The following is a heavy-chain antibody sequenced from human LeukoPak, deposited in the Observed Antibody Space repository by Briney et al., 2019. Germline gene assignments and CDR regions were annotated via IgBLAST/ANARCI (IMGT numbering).Heavy chain of an antibody. D-gene: IGHD6-19*01. CDR1: GFTFSSYA. V-gene: IGHV3-64*01. CDR3: ARGCASGCTDY. J-gene: IGHJ4*02. CDR2: ISSNGGST. Sequence: PGGSLRLSCAASGFTFSSYAMHWVRQAPGKGLEYVSAISSNGGSTYYANSVKGRFTISRDNSKNTLYLQMGSLRAEDMAVYYCARGCASGCTDYWGQGTLVTVSS.